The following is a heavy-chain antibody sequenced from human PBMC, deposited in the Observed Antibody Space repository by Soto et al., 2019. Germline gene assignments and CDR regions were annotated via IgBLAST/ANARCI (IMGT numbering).Heavy chain of an antibody. CDR3: ARTDRDFYGLDV. J-gene: IGHJ6*02. CDR1: GFTFRNYD. V-gene: IGHV3-13*05. CDR2: ISAAGDP. Sequence: EVQLVESGGGLVQPGGSLRLSCEASGFTFRNYDMHWVRQGTGKGLEWVSGISAAGDPDYADSVEGRFTISRENAQNSFFLQMNSLRGGDTAVYYCARTDRDFYGLDVWGQGTTVIASS.